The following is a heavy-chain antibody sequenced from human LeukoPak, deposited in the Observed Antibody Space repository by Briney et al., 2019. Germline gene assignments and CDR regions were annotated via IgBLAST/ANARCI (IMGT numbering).Heavy chain of an antibody. V-gene: IGHV4-34*01. D-gene: IGHD3-10*01. CDR2: INHSGST. CDR3: ARVPGRGVIRPALPYYYYYGMDV. CDR1: GGSFSGYY. Sequence: SETLSLTCAVYGGSFSGYYWSWIRQPPGKGLEWIGEINHSGSTNYNPSLKSRVTISVDTSKNQFSLKLSSVTAADTAVYYCARVPGRGVIRPALPYYYYYGMDVWGQGTTVTVSS. J-gene: IGHJ6*02.